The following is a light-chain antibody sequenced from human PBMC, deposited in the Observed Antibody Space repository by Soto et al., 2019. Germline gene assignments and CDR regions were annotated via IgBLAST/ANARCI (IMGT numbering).Light chain of an antibody. CDR3: QQYGSSPLS. V-gene: IGKV3-20*01. CDR1: QSVSSSY. CDR2: RAS. Sequence: EIVLTQSPGTLPLSPGERATLSCRASQSVSSSYLAWYQQKPGQAPRLLIYRASSRATGIPDRFSGSGSGTDFTLTISRLEPEDCAVYYCQQYGSSPLSFGGGTKVEIK. J-gene: IGKJ4*01.